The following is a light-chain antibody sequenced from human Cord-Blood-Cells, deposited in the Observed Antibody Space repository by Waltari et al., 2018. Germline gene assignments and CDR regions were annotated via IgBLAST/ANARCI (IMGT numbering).Light chain of an antibody. CDR1: SSDVGGYNY. V-gene: IGLV2-14*01. Sequence: QPASGSGSPGQSITISCTGTSSDVGGYNYVSWYQQHPGKAPKLMIYDVSNRPSGVSNRFSGSKSGNTASLTISGLQAEDEADYYCSSYTSSSTLVFGGGTKLTVL. CDR3: SSYTSSSTLV. CDR2: DVS. J-gene: IGLJ3*02.